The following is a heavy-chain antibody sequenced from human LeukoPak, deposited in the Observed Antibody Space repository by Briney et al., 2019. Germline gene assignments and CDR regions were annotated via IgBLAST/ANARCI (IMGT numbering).Heavy chain of an antibody. J-gene: IGHJ4*02. D-gene: IGHD3-10*01. V-gene: IGHV3-48*04. Sequence: GGSLRLSCAASGFTFSSYSMNWVRQAPGKGLEWLSHITSSGTTIYYADSVKGRFTISRDNAKNSLYLQMNSLRAEDTALYYCARGHLSSTMVLPYWGQGTLVTVSS. CDR1: GFTFSSYS. CDR3: ARGHLSSTMVLPY. CDR2: ITSSGTTI.